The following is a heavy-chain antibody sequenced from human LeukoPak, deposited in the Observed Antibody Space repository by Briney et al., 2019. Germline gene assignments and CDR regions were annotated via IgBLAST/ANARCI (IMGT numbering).Heavy chain of an antibody. Sequence: GGPLRLSCAASGFTFINAWMSWVRQAPGKGLEWVGRIKSKTDGGTTDYAAPVKGRFTISRDDSKNTLYLQMNSLKSEDTAVYYSTTQLLWFGELSYWGQGTLVTVSS. V-gene: IGHV3-15*01. CDR2: IKSKTDGGTT. CDR3: TTQLLWFGELSY. D-gene: IGHD3-10*01. J-gene: IGHJ4*02. CDR1: GFTFINAW.